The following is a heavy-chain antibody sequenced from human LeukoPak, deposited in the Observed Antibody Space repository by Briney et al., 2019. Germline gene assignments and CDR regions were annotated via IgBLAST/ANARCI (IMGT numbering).Heavy chain of an antibody. Sequence: ASVKVSCKASGGTFSSYAISWVRQAPGQGLEWMGWISAYNGNTNYAQKLQGRVTMTTDTSTSTAYMELRSLRSDDTAVYYCARSRGDYVDWFDPWGQGTLVTVSS. V-gene: IGHV1-18*01. CDR1: GGTFSSYA. CDR2: ISAYNGNT. J-gene: IGHJ5*02. CDR3: ARSRGDYVDWFDP. D-gene: IGHD2-21*02.